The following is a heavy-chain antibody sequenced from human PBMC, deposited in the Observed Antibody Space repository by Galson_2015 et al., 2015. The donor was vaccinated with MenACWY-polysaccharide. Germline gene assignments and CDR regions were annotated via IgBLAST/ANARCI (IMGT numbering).Heavy chain of an antibody. CDR2: IKTNSGDT. Sequence: SVKVSCKAPGYTFSVYHMNWVRQAPGRGPEWMGRIKTNSGDTQSAPKFQGRVTMTMDTSITTGYMELSRLTSDDTAVYYCVSSIQNPPSPSYEYWGQGTLVTVSS. CDR3: VSSIQNPPSPSYEY. CDR1: GYTFSVYH. D-gene: IGHD6-13*01. V-gene: IGHV1-2*06. J-gene: IGHJ4*02.